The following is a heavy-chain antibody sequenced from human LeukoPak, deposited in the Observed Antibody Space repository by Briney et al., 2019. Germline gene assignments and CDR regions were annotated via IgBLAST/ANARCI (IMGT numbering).Heavy chain of an antibody. CDR3: AKCHGAPFVGVAPKQSGYYYYYYMDV. D-gene: IGHD3-16*01. Sequence: GGSLRLSCAASGFTFSSYGMHWVRQAPGKGLEWVAFIRYDGSNKYYADSVKGRFTISRDNSKNTLYLQMNSLRAEDTAVYYCAKCHGAPFVGVAPKQSGYYYYYYMDVWGKGTTVTVSS. CDR2: IRYDGSNK. J-gene: IGHJ6*03. V-gene: IGHV3-30*02. CDR1: GFTFSSYG.